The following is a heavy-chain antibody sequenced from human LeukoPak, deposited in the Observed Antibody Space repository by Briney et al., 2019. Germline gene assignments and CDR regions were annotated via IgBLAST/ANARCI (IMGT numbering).Heavy chain of an antibody. Sequence: GGSLRLTCSASGCTISTNARHRVLRPPPGQGVYWTTISSNGGATYYADPVKGRFTISRDNSTTPPYLQMSSLRAEDPGVYYCVNSRMTTVTAFDYWGQGTLVTVSS. CDR1: GCTISTNA. V-gene: IGHV3-64D*06. J-gene: IGHJ4*02. D-gene: IGHD4-17*01. CDR2: ISSNGGAT. CDR3: VNSRMTTVTAFDY.